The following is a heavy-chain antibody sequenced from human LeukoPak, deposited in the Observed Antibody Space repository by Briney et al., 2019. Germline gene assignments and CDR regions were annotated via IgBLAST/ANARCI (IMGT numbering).Heavy chain of an antibody. D-gene: IGHD2-2*01. CDR1: GGFISSSNYY. CDR3: ARRRTSYGSFDY. CDR2: IYYSGST. V-gene: IGHV4-39*01. J-gene: IGHJ4*02. Sequence: SETLSLTCTVSGGFISSSNYYWGWIRQPPGKGLEWIGSIYYSGSTYYSASLKSRVTISVDTSKNQFSLKLRSVTAADTAVYYCARRRTSYGSFDYWGQGTLVTVSS.